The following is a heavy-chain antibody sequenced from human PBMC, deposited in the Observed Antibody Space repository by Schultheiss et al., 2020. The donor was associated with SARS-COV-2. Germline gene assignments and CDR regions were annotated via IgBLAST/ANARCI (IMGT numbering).Heavy chain of an antibody. V-gene: IGHV4-59*11. D-gene: IGHD3-10*01. CDR3: ARFGPFDY. CDR2: IYNSGST. CDR1: GGSFSGHY. J-gene: IGHJ4*02. Sequence: SQTLSLTCAVYGGSFSGHYWSWIRQPPGKGLEWIGYIYNSGSTNYNPSLESRVTISVDTSKNQFSLKLSSVTAADTAVYYCARFGPFDYWGQGTLVTVSS.